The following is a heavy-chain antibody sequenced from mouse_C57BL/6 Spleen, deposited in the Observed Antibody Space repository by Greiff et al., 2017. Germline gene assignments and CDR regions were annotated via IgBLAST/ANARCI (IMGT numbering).Heavy chain of an antibody. J-gene: IGHJ2*01. Sequence: QVQLQQSGAELVRPGTSVKVSCKASGYAFTNYLIEWVKQRPGQGLEWIGVINPGSGGTNYNEKFKGKATLTADKSSSTAYMQLSSLTSEDSAVYFCARRGYDYFDYWGQGTTLTVSS. D-gene: IGHD2-3*01. CDR2: INPGSGGT. CDR3: ARRGYDYFDY. V-gene: IGHV1-54*01. CDR1: GYAFTNYL.